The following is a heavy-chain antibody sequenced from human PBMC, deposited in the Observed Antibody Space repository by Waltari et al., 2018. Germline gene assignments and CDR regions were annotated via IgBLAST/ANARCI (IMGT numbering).Heavy chain of an antibody. CDR1: GLTFSDVW. J-gene: IGHJ4*02. Sequence: EVQLVEYGXDLVKPGGSLRLSCAXSGLTFSDVWXSXVRQAPGKGLEWIGLIKSKNDGGTTDXAAVVKGRXTVSXDDXKNTXXLXMNSLKTXXXAIYXCVTLLYWSGXLGERDYXGQGTLVTVXS. D-gene: IGHD3-10*01. CDR3: VTLLYWSGXLGERDY. CDR2: IKSKNDGGTT. V-gene: IGHV3-15*01.